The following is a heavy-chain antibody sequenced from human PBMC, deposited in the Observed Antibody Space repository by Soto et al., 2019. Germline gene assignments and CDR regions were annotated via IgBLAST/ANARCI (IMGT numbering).Heavy chain of an antibody. CDR3: ARDYSAVAGTLFDP. D-gene: IGHD6-19*01. CDR2: INPNSGGT. J-gene: IGHJ5*02. V-gene: IGHV1-2*02. Sequence: ASVKVSCKASGYTFTGYYMHWVRQAPGQGLEWMGWINPNSGGTNYAQKLQGRVTMTTDTSTSTAYMELRSLRSDDTAVYYCARDYSAVAGTLFDPWGQGTLVTVSS. CDR1: GYTFTGYY.